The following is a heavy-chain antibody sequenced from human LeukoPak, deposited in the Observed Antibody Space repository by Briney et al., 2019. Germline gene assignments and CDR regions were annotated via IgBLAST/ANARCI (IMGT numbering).Heavy chain of an antibody. CDR1: GYTFTSYY. D-gene: IGHD3-22*01. J-gene: IGHJ6*03. Sequence: ASVKVSCKASGYTFTSYYMHWVRQAPGQGLEWMGIINPSGGSTSYAQKFQGRVTMTRDTSTSTVYMELSSLRSEDTAVYYCARGPQPYYYDSSGRTLPDYMDVWGKGTTVTVSS. V-gene: IGHV1-46*01. CDR2: INPSGGST. CDR3: ARGPQPYYYDSSGRTLPDYMDV.